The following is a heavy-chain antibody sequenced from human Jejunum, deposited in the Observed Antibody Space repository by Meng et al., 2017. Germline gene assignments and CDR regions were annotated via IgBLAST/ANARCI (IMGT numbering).Heavy chain of an antibody. J-gene: IGHJ5*02. Sequence: SCAASGFTISGAYMSWVRQAPGKGLEWVSVIYSGGNTYYAGSVKGRFTISRDNSKNTMYLQMHSLRVEDTAIYYCARDLGCTSTTCRNNWFDPWGQGTLVTVSS. CDR2: IYSGGNT. D-gene: IGHD2-2*01. CDR3: ARDLGCTSTTCRNNWFDP. V-gene: IGHV3-66*02. CDR1: GFTISGAY.